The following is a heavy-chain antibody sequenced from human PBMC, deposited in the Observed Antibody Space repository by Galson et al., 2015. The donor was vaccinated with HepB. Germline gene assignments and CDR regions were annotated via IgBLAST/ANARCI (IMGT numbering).Heavy chain of an antibody. D-gene: IGHD1-7*01. CDR3: ARDSRLELQLNNYYSYGMDV. CDR1: GYDFNKYG. Sequence: SVKVSCKASGYDFNKYGLSWVRQAPGQGLEWMGWVSGYDGSANYAPKFQGRGTMTTQTSTGTAFMEMRSLRSDDTAVYYCARDSRLELQLNNYYSYGMDVWGQGTAVVVS. CDR2: VSGYDGSA. J-gene: IGHJ6*02. V-gene: IGHV1-18*01.